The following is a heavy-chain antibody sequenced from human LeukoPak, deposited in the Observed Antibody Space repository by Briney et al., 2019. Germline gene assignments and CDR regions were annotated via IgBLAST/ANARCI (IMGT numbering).Heavy chain of an antibody. V-gene: IGHV4-39*07. J-gene: IGHJ3*02. CDR1: GGSISSSSYY. CDR2: IYYSGST. CDR3: ARDPTGSYDSPAFDI. Sequence: SETLSLTCTVSGGSISSSSYYWGWIRQPPGKGLEWIGSIYYSGSTYYNPSLKSRVTISVDTSKNQFSLKLTSVTAADTAMYYCARDPTGSYDSPAFDIWGQGTMVTVSS. D-gene: IGHD1-26*01.